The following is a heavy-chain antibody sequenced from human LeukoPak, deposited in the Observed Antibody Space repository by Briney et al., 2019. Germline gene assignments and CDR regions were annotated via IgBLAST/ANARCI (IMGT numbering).Heavy chain of an antibody. CDR3: ARGSSGWYGIDY. CDR1: GFTFSSYS. V-gene: IGHV3-21*06. CDR2: ISGSSSYI. D-gene: IGHD6-19*01. Sequence: GGSLRLSCAASGFTFSSYSMNWVRQAPGKGLEWVSSISGSSSYIYYADSVKGRFTISRDNAKNALYLQMNSLRAEDTAVYYCARGSSGWYGIDYWGQGALVNVSS. J-gene: IGHJ4*02.